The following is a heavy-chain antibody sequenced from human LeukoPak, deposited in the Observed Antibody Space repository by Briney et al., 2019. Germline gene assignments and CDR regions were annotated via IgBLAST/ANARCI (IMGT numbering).Heavy chain of an antibody. CDR1: GGSISSGDYY. V-gene: IGHV4-30-4*01. CDR3: ARDRTPGTGWFDP. J-gene: IGHJ5*02. Sequence: SETLSLTCTVSGGSISSGDYYWSWIRQPPGKGLEWIGYIYYSGSTYYNPSLKSRVTISVDTSKNQFSLKLSSVTAADTAVYYCARDRTPGTGWFDPWGQGTLVTVSS. CDR2: IYYSGST. D-gene: IGHD4-23*01.